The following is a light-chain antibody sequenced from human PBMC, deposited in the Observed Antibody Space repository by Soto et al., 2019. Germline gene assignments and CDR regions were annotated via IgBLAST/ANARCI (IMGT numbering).Light chain of an antibody. CDR1: QSVSSSY. Sequence: EIVLTQSPGTLSLSPGERATLSCRASQSVSSSYLAWYQQKPGQAHRLLIYGASSSATGIPDRFSGSGSGTDFTLAISGLEPEAFAVYYCQQYGSSLYSSGQGTKLEVK. V-gene: IGKV3-20*01. CDR3: QQYGSSLYS. J-gene: IGKJ2*01. CDR2: GAS.